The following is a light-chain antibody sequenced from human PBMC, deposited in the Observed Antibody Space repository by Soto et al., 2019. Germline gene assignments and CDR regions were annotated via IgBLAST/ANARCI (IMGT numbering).Light chain of an antibody. CDR3: QHYGRSPLFT. Sequence: ELVLTQSPGTLSLSPGDRGTLSCRASQSVNSTYLAWYQQKAGHAPRLLIYGASSRVTGIPDRFSGSGSGTDFPLTISRLEPEDFAVYYCQHYGRSPLFTFGPGTTVAIK. CDR2: GAS. J-gene: IGKJ3*01. V-gene: IGKV3-20*01. CDR1: QSVNSTY.